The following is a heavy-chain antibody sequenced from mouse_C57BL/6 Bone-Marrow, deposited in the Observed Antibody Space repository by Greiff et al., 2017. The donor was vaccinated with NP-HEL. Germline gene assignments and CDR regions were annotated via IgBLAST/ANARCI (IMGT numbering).Heavy chain of an antibody. CDR2: IDPSDSVT. V-gene: IGHV1-52*01. J-gene: IGHJ3*01. CDR3: ASFAY. CDR1: FYPFTSSW. Sequence: QVQLQQSGAELVRPFSSFPLSCHSSFYPFTSSWLPCLPPSPLQVLEWIGNIDPSDSVTPYNQKFKDKATLTVDKSSSTAYMQLSSLTSEDSAVYYCASFAYWGQGTLVTVSA.